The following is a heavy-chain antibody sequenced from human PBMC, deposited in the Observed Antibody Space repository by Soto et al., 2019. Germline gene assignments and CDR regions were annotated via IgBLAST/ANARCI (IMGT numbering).Heavy chain of an antibody. V-gene: IGHV4-38-2*01. CDR2: IYHSGST. J-gene: IGHJ4*02. Sequence: SETLSLTCAVSGYSIRSGYYWGWIRQPPGKGLEWIGSIYHSGSTYYNPSLKSRVTISVDTSKNQISLKLSSVTAADTAVYYCSRLRSWKPYYFDNWGQGTLVTVAS. D-gene: IGHD3-10*01. CDR1: GYSIRSGYY. CDR3: SRLRSWKPYYFDN.